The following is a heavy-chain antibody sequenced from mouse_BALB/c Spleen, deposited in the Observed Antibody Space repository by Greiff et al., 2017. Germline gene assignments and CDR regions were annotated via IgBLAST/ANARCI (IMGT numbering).Heavy chain of an antibody. CDR3: ARERDYYGSTSYAMDY. J-gene: IGHJ4*01. CDR2: IWAGGST. V-gene: IGHV2-9*02. CDR1: GFSLTSYG. Sequence: QVQLKESGPGLVAPSQSLSITCTVSGFSLTSYGVHWVRQPPGKGLEWLGVIWAGGSTNYNSALMSRLSISKDNSKSQVFLKMNSLQTDDTAMYYCARERDYYGSTSYAMDYWGQGTSVTVSS. D-gene: IGHD1-1*01.